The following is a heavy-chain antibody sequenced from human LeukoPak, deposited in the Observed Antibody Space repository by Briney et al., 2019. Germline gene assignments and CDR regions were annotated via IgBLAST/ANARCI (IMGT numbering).Heavy chain of an antibody. CDR3: ARGWPASSLVRGTFDP. CDR1: GYTFTTYY. J-gene: IGHJ5*02. V-gene: IGHV1-46*01. CDR2: INPSVGST. D-gene: IGHD3-16*01. Sequence: ASVKVSCKASGYTFTTYYVNWLRQAPGQGFEWMGIINPSVGSTSYAKSFQDRITVTRDTSTNTVYMELSSLRPEDSAVYYCARGWPASSLVRGTFDPWGQGTLVTVSS.